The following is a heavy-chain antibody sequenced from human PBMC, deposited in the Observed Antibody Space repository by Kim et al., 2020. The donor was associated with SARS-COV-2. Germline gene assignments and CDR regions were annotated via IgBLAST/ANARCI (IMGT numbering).Heavy chain of an antibody. J-gene: IGHJ6*02. V-gene: IGHV3-11*01. D-gene: IGHD5-18*01. Sequence: GGSLRLSCAADGFIFSDYYMTWIRQAPGKGLEWVSYISSSGNTIYYADSVKGRFTISRDNAKNSLYLQMNSLRAEDTAVYYCARRGVRATASVMGVWGQGTTVTVSS. CDR3: ARRGVRATASVMGV. CDR1: GFIFSDYY. CDR2: ISSSGNTI.